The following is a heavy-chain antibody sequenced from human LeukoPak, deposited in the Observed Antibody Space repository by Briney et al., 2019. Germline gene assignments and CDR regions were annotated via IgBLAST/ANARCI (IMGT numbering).Heavy chain of an antibody. CDR3: TGSFGELSFFDY. CDR2: IRSKAYGGTT. CDR1: GFTFSNAW. V-gene: IGHV3-49*04. D-gene: IGHD3-10*01. J-gene: IGHJ4*02. Sequence: GGSLRLSCAASGFTFSNAWMSWVRQAPGKGLEWVGFIRSKAYGGTTEYAASVKGRFTISRDDSKSIAYLQMNSLKTEDTAVYFCTGSFGELSFFDYWGQGTLVTVSS.